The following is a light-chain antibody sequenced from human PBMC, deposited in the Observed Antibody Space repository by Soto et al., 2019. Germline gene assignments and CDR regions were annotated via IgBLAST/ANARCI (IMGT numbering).Light chain of an antibody. Sequence: QSALTQPTSASGSPGQSVTISCIGTSSDVGAYNFVSWYQQHPGKAPKLMIYEVSKRPSGVPDRFSGSKSGNTASLTVSGLQAEDEADYYCSSFAGSDTWVFGGGTKLTVL. V-gene: IGLV2-8*01. J-gene: IGLJ3*02. CDR3: SSFAGSDTWV. CDR2: EVS. CDR1: SSDVGAYNF.